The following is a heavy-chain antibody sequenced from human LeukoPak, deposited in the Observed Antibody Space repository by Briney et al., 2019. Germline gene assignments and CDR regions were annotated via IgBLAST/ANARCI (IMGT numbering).Heavy chain of an antibody. Sequence: PGGSLRLSCAASGFTFSDYYMSWIRQAPGKGLEWVSYISSSGSTIYYADSVKGRFTISRDNAKNSLYLQMNSLRAEDTAVYYCAREDCSSTSCYVASLDYWGQGTLVTVSS. D-gene: IGHD2-2*01. CDR2: ISSSGSTI. CDR1: GFTFSDYY. J-gene: IGHJ4*02. CDR3: AREDCSSTSCYVASLDY. V-gene: IGHV3-11*04.